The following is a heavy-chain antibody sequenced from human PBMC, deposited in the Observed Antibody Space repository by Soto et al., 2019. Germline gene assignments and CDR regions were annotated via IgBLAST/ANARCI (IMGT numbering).Heavy chain of an antibody. D-gene: IGHD3-10*01. Sequence: QVPLVQSGAEVKKPGASVKVSCKASGYTFTSYGISWVRQAPGQGLEWMGWISAYNGNTNYAQKLQGRVTMTTDTPTSTAYMERRSLRSDDTAVYYCARAGSRSMGRGVIGWFDPWGQGTLVTVSS. J-gene: IGHJ5*02. V-gene: IGHV1-18*01. CDR2: ISAYNGNT. CDR1: GYTFTSYG. CDR3: ARAGSRSMGRGVIGWFDP.